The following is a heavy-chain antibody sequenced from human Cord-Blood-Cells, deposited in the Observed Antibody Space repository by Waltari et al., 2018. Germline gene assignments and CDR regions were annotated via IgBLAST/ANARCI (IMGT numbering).Heavy chain of an antibody. D-gene: IGHD6-6*01. V-gene: IGHV3-15*01. CDR1: GFTFSNAW. CDR3: TTEGDSSSSYYYYYYMDV. J-gene: IGHJ6*03. Sequence: EVQLVESGGGLVKPGGSLRLSCAASGFTFSNAWMSWVRQAPGKGLEWVGRSKSKTDGGTTDYAAPVKGRFTISRDDSKNTLYLQMNSLKTEDTAVYYCTTEGDSSSSYYYYYYMDVWGKGTTVTVSS. CDR2: SKSKTDGGTT.